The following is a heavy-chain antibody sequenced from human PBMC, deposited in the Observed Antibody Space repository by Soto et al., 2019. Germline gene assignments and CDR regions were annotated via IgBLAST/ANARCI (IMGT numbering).Heavy chain of an antibody. CDR2: IYYSGST. V-gene: IGHV4-30-4*01. J-gene: IGHJ6*02. D-gene: IGHD3-9*01. CDR3: ALTPVLRYFALYGMDV. CDR1: GGSISSGDYY. Sequence: SETLSLTCTVSGGSISSGDYYWSWIRQPPGKGLEWIGYIYYSGSTYYNTSLKSRVNISVDTSKNQFSLKLSSVTAADTAVYYCALTPVLRYFALYGMDVWGQGTTVTVSS.